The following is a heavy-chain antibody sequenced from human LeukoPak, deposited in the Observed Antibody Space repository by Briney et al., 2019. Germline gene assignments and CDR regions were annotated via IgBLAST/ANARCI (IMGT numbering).Heavy chain of an antibody. V-gene: IGHV3-23*01. CDR3: AKPSAYLCGGDCYSG. Sequence: PGGSLRLSCAASGFTFSSYAMSWVRQAPGKGLEWVSAISGSGGSTYYADSVKGRFTISRDNSKNTLYLQMNSLRAEDTAVYYCAKPSAYLCGGDCYSGWGQGTLVTVSS. CDR1: GFTFSSYA. CDR2: ISGSGGST. J-gene: IGHJ4*02. D-gene: IGHD2-21*02.